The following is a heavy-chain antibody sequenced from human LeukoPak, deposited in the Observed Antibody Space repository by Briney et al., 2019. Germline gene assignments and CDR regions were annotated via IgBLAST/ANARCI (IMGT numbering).Heavy chain of an antibody. J-gene: IGHJ4*02. V-gene: IGHV3-30-3*01. D-gene: IGHD6-13*01. CDR2: ISYDGSNK. Sequence: GGSLRLSCAASGFTFSSYAMHWVRQAPGKGLEWVAVISYDGSNKYYADSVKGRFTISRDNSKNTLYLQMNSLRAEDTAVYYCAKSVSSSWYYFDYWGQGTLVTVSS. CDR1: GFTFSSYA. CDR3: AKSVSSSWYYFDY.